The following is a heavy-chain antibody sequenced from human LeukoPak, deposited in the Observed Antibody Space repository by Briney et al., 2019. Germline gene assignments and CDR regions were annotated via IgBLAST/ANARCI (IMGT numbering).Heavy chain of an antibody. V-gene: IGHV3-23*01. Sequence: GGSLRLSCAASGFTFSGYGMHWVRQAPGKGLEWVSTISGGGGSTYYADSVKGRFTISRDNSKNTLYLQVNSLRAEDTAVYYCAKGGKWDVTPFDYWGQGTLVTVSS. CDR3: AKGGKWDVTPFDY. CDR1: GFTFSGYG. J-gene: IGHJ4*02. D-gene: IGHD1-26*01. CDR2: ISGGGGST.